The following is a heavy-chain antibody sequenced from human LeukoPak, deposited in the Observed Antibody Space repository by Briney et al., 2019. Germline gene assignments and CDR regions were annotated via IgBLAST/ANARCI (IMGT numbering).Heavy chain of an antibody. CDR1: GFTFSSYA. D-gene: IGHD6-19*01. Sequence: GGSLRLSCSASGFTFSSYAMHWVRQAPGKGLEYVSAISSNGGSTYYADSVRGRFTISRDNSKNSLYLKMNSLRAEDTAVYYCAQWLIDYWGQGTLVTVSS. J-gene: IGHJ4*02. CDR3: AQWLIDY. V-gene: IGHV3-64*04. CDR2: ISSNGGST.